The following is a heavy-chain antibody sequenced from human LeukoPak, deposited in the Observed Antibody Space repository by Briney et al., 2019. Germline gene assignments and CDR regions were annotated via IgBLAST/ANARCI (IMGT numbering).Heavy chain of an antibody. Sequence: ASVKVSRKASGYTFTSYGISWVRQAPGQGLEWMGWISAYNGNTDYAQKLQGRVTMTTDTSTGTAYMELRSLRSDDTAVYYCARAETYYYDSSGYYPGVYYFDYWGQGTLVTVSS. CDR2: ISAYNGNT. V-gene: IGHV1-18*01. CDR1: GYTFTSYG. D-gene: IGHD3-22*01. J-gene: IGHJ4*02. CDR3: ARAETYYYDSSGYYPGVYYFDY.